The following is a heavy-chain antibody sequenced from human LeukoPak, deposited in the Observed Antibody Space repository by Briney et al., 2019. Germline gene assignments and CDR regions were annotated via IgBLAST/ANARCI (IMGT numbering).Heavy chain of an antibody. D-gene: IGHD5-18*01. CDR1: GGSISSSSSY. CDR2: IHYSGST. V-gene: IGHV4-39*01. CDR3: ARTKHAVNTGYFDC. Sequence: KTSETLSLTCTVSGGSISSSSSYWGWIRQPPGKGLEWMGSIHYSGSTDYNPSLKSPVTISVDTSKNQISLKLTSVTAADTGVYYCARTKHAVNTGYFDCWGQGTLVTVSS. J-gene: IGHJ4*02.